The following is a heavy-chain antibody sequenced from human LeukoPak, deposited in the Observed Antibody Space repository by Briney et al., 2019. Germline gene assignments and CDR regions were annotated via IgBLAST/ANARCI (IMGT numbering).Heavy chain of an antibody. Sequence: GGSLTLSCAASGFTFSSHAMRWVRQAPGKGLEWVSAISGSGCDTYYSGNVKGRFTISRDNSKNTLYLQMNSLRADDTAVDYCAKDLGGEGGSGFPGYWGQGTLVTVSS. CDR1: GFTFSSHA. D-gene: IGHD3-10*01. CDR2: ISGSGCDT. CDR3: AKDLGGEGGSGFPGY. V-gene: IGHV3-23*01. J-gene: IGHJ4*02.